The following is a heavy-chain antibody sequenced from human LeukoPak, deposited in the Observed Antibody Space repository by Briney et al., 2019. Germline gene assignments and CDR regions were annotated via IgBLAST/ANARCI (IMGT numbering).Heavy chain of an antibody. D-gene: IGHD6-19*01. CDR3: APPPIAVTGN. J-gene: IGHJ4*02. V-gene: IGHV3-7*01. CDR2: IKQDGSDK. CDR1: GFTFSNYW. Sequence: GGSLRLSCAASGFTFSNYWRSWVRQAPGKGLEWVANIKQDGSDKNYVDSVEGRFTISRDNAKKSLYLQMNSLRAEDTAVYYCAPPPIAVTGNWGQGTLVTVSS.